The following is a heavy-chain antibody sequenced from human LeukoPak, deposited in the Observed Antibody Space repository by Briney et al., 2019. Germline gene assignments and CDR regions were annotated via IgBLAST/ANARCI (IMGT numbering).Heavy chain of an antibody. CDR1: GGSISSGSYY. CDR3: ARVRSGTYSDQYYFDF. J-gene: IGHJ4*02. CDR2: IYTSGST. D-gene: IGHD1-26*01. V-gene: IGHV4-61*02. Sequence: SQTLSLTCTVSGGSISSGSYYWSWIRQPAGKGLEWIGRIYTSGSTNYNPSLKSRVTISVDTSKNQFSLKLSSVTAADTAVYYCARVRSGTYSDQYYFDFWGQGTLVTVPS.